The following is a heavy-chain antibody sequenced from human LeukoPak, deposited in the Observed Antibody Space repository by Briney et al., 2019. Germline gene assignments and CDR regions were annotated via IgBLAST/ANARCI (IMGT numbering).Heavy chain of an antibody. Sequence: GGSLRLSCAASGFTLSDYYMSWVRQPPGKGLEWVALIHSGGTIYYTDSVKGRFAISRDNSKNTLYLQMNSLTIDDTAVYYCAFGRYPFDYWGQGTLVTVSS. CDR3: AFGRYPFDY. CDR2: IHSGGTI. J-gene: IGHJ4*02. CDR1: GFTLSDYY. D-gene: IGHD3-16*02. V-gene: IGHV3-66*01.